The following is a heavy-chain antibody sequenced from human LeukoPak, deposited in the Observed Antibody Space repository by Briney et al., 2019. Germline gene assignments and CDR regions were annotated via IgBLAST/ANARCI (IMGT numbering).Heavy chain of an antibody. Sequence: GGSLRLSCAASGFTVSSNYMSWVRQAPGKGQEWVSVIYSGGSTYYADSVKGRFTISRDNSKNTLYLQMNSLRAEDTAVYYCARALGSGYPYYYYYGMDVWGQGTTVTVSS. V-gene: IGHV3-53*01. CDR1: GFTVSSNY. D-gene: IGHD3-22*01. J-gene: IGHJ6*02. CDR3: ARALGSGYPYYYYYGMDV. CDR2: IYSGGST.